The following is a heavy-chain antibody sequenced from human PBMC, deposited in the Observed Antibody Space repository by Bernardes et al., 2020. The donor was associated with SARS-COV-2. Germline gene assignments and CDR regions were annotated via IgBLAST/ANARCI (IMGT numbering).Heavy chain of an antibody. CDR1: GFHFHDYA. CDR2: ISWNNEII. J-gene: IGHJ4*02. CDR3: AKDISVLTSGWYEIGD. V-gene: IGHV3-9*01. D-gene: IGHD6-19*01. Sequence: GGSLRLSCAGSGFHFHDYAMHWVRQPPGKALEWVSGISWNNEIIGYADSVRGRFTISRDNAEKSLYLQMNSLTAGDTAFYYCAKDISVLTSGWYEIGDWGQGTLVTVSS.